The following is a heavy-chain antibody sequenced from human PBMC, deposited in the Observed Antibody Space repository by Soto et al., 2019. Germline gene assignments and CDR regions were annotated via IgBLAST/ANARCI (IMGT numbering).Heavy chain of an antibody. CDR1: GGSFSGYY. D-gene: IGHD2-15*01. CDR2: INQSGST. J-gene: IGHJ5*02. V-gene: IGHV4-34*01. Sequence: QVQLQQWGAGLLKPSETLSLTCAVYGGSFSGYYWSWIRQPPGKGLEWIGEINQSGSTNYNPSLKRRVTISVDTSKNQFSLKLSSVTAADTAVYYCARGGPHLKDIVVVVAATNWFDPWGQGTLVTVSS. CDR3: ARGGPHLKDIVVVVAATNWFDP.